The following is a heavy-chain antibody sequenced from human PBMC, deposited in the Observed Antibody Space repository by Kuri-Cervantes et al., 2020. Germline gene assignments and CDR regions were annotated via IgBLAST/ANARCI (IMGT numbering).Heavy chain of an antibody. J-gene: IGHJ5*02. V-gene: IGHV3-53*01. CDR2: IYIGGST. D-gene: IGHD2-15*01. CDR3: ARAGVPERGIVEPRGS. Sequence: GESLKISCAASGFTVSSNYMSWVRQAPGKGLEWVSVIYIGGSTYYADSVKGRFTISRDNPQNTLYLQMNSLRAEDTAVYYCARAGVPERGIVEPRGSWGQGTLVTVSS. CDR1: GFTVSSNY.